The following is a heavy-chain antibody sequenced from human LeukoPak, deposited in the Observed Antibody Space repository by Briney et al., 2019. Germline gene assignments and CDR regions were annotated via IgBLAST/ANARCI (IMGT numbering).Heavy chain of an antibody. D-gene: IGHD1-26*01. CDR3: ARQPSSGSYPIDY. Sequence: ASVKVSCKASGGTFSSYAISWVRQAPGQGLEWMGRIIPILGIANYAQKFQGRVTITADKSTSTAYMELSSLRSEDTAVYYCARQPSSGSYPIDYWGQGTLVTVSS. CDR1: GGTFSSYA. CDR2: IIPILGIA. J-gene: IGHJ4*02. V-gene: IGHV1-69*04.